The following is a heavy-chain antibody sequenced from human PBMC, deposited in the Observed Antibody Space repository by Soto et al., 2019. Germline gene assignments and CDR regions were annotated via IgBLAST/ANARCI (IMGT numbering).Heavy chain of an antibody. Sequence: QLQLQESGPGLVKPSETLSLTCTVSGGSISSSSYYWGWIRQPPGTGLEWIGSIYYSGSTYYNPSLKSRVPVSVDTSKNQFSLKRSSVTAADTAVYYCARHGVLEVRGAQPDYWGQGTLVTVSS. J-gene: IGHJ4*02. V-gene: IGHV4-39*01. D-gene: IGHD3-10*01. CDR1: GGSISSSSYY. CDR2: IYYSGST. CDR3: ARHGVLEVRGAQPDY.